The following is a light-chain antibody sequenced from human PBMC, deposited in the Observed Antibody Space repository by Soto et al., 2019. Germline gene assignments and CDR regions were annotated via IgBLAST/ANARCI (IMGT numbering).Light chain of an antibody. V-gene: IGLV2-23*01. CDR1: SSDVGSYNL. CDR2: EGS. CDR3: CSYAGSSTVV. J-gene: IGLJ2*01. Sequence: QSALTQPASVSGSPGQSITISCTGTSSDVGSYNLVSWYQQHPGKAPKLMIYEGSKRPSGVSNRFFGSKSGNTASLTISGFQAEDEADYYCCSYAGSSTVVFGGGTKVTVL.